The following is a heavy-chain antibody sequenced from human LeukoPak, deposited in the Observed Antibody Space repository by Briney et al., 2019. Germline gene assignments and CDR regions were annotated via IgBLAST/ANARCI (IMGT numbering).Heavy chain of an antibody. Sequence: GGSLRLSCAASGFTFSNYWVHWVRQAPGKGLVWVSRINRDGSTTKYADSVKGRFTVSRDNAKNTLNLQMNSLRAEDTAVYYCTKSRISFSGQADHWGQGTLVTVSS. V-gene: IGHV3-74*03. CDR1: GFTFSNYW. J-gene: IGHJ4*02. CDR3: TKSRISFSGQADH. CDR2: INRDGSTT. D-gene: IGHD5-12*01.